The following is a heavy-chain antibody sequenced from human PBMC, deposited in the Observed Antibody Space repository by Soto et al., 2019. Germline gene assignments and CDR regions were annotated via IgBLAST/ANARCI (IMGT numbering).Heavy chain of an antibody. D-gene: IGHD3-3*01. J-gene: IGHJ4*02. CDR2: ISGSGGST. Sequence: LRLSFAASGFTFSSYAMSWVRQAPGKGLEWVSAISGSGGSTYYADSVKGRFTISRDNSKNTLYLQMNSLRAEDTAVYYCAKDPFLESPSAYWGQGTLVTVSS. V-gene: IGHV3-23*01. CDR1: GFTFSSYA. CDR3: AKDPFLESPSAY.